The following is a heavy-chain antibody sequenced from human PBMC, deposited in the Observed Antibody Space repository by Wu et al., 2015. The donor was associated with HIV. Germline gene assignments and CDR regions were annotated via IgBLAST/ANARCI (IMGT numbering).Heavy chain of an antibody. V-gene: IGHV1-69*12. CDR3: ARDRDRPRAFPFLDFVGGAFDI. Sequence: QVQLVQSGAEVKKPGSSVKVSCKASGGTFSSYAISWVRQAPGQGLEWMGGIIPIFGTANYAQKFQGRVTITADESTSTAYMELSSLRSEDTAVYYCARDRDRPRAFPFLDFVGGAFDIWGQGTMVTVSS. D-gene: IGHD3-3*02. CDR1: GGTFSSYA. J-gene: IGHJ3*02. CDR2: IIPIFGTA.